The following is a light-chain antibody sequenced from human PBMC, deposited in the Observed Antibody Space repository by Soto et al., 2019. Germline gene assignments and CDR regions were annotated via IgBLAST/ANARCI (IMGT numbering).Light chain of an antibody. CDR1: QSISNY. V-gene: IGKV1-39*01. Sequence: DIQMTQSPSSLSASVGDRVTITCQASQSISNYLNWYQQKPGKAPKLLIYAASSLQPGVPSRFSGSGSGTDFTLNINSLQPEDFATYYCQQSYATPRTFGQGTKVEIK. J-gene: IGKJ1*01. CDR3: QQSYATPRT. CDR2: AAS.